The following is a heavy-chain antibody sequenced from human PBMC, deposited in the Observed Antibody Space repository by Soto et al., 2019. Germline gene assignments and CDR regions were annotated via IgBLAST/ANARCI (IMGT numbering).Heavy chain of an antibody. V-gene: IGHV4-34*01. D-gene: IGHD3-16*02. Sequence: SETLSLTCAVYGGSFSGYYWSWIRQPPGKGLEWIGEINHSGSTNYNPSLKSRVTISVDTSKNQFSLKLSSVTAADTAVYYCVRGKRWISLSYFDYWGQGTLVTVSS. CDR1: GGSFSGYY. J-gene: IGHJ4*02. CDR3: VRGKRWISLSYFDY. CDR2: INHSGST.